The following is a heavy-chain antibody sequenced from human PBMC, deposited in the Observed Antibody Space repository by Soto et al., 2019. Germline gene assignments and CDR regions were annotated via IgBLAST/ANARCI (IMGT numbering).Heavy chain of an antibody. CDR1: GFTFSSYA. CDR3: ARDKIVLVPAAMEGYYYYGMDV. Sequence: GGSLRLSCAASGFTFSSYAMHWVRQAPGKGLEWVAVISYDGSNKYYADSVKGRLTISRDNSKNTLYLQMNSLRAEDTAVYYCARDKIVLVPAAMEGYYYYGMDVWGQGTTVTVSS. D-gene: IGHD2-2*01. J-gene: IGHJ6*02. CDR2: ISYDGSNK. V-gene: IGHV3-30-3*01.